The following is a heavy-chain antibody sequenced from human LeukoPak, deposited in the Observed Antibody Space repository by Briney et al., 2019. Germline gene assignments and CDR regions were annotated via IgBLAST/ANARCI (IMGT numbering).Heavy chain of an antibody. J-gene: IGHJ4*02. D-gene: IGHD3-10*01. CDR1: GGTFSSYA. V-gene: IGHV1-8*03. CDR2: MNPNSGNT. CDR3: ARRSAYGSGSYYVDY. Sequence: ASVKVSCKASGGTFSSYAISWVRQATGQGLEWLGWMNPNSGNTGYAQKFQGRATITRNTSITTTYMELSSLRSEDTAVYYCARRSAYGSGSYYVDYWGQGTLVTVSS.